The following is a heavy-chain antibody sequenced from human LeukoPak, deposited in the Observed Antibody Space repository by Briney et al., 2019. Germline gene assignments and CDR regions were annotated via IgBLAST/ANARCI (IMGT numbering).Heavy chain of an antibody. V-gene: IGHV1-8*01. CDR3: ARGGIVVVTARPYYFDY. J-gene: IGHJ4*02. CDR1: GYTFTGYD. CDR2: MNPNSGNT. Sequence: ASVKVSCKASGYTFTGYDINWVRQATGQGLEWMGWMNPNSGNTGYAQKFQGRVTMTRNTSISTAYMELSSLRSEDTAVYYCARGGIVVVTARPYYFDYWGQGTLVTVSS. D-gene: IGHD2-21*02.